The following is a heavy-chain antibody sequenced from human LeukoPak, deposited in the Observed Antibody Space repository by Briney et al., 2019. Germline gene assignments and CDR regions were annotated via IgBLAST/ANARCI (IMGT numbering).Heavy chain of an antibody. CDR2: ISYDGRNK. J-gene: IGHJ4*02. CDR3: AREDQLLLDY. Sequence: GGSLRLSCAASGFTFSSYAMHWVRQAPGKGLEWVAVISYDGRNKYYADSVKGRFTISRDNSKNTLYLQMNSLRAEDTAVYYCAREDQLLLDYWGQGTLVTVSS. V-gene: IGHV3-30*04. CDR1: GFTFSSYA. D-gene: IGHD2-2*01.